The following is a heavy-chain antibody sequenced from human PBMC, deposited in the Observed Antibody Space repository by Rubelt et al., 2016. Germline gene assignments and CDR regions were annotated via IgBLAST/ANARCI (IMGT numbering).Heavy chain of an antibody. V-gene: IGHV3-23*01. J-gene: IGHJ6*02. CDR3: AKDLAEARRAYYYYGMDV. Sequence: NYAMSWVRQAPGKGLECVSLIGTSGGSTYYADSVKGRFTISRDNSKNTVYLQMNSLRAEDTAIYYCAKDLAEARRAYYYYGMDVWGQGTTVTVSS. CDR1: NYA. CDR2: IGTSGGST. D-gene: IGHD3-10*01.